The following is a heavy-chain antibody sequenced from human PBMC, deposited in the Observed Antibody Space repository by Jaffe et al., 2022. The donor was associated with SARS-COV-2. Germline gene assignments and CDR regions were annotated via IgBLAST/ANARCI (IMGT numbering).Heavy chain of an antibody. J-gene: IGHJ4*02. CDR3: ARGPTYYYDSSGYWGLDY. D-gene: IGHD3-22*01. CDR1: GFTFSSYA. V-gene: IGHV3-30-3*01. CDR2: ISYDGSNK. Sequence: QVQLVESGGGVVQPGRSLRLSCAASGFTFSSYAMHWVRQAPGKGLEWVAVISYDGSNKYYADSVKGRFTISRDNSKNTLYLQMNSLRAEDTAVYYCARGPTYYYDSSGYWGLDYWGQGTLVTVSS.